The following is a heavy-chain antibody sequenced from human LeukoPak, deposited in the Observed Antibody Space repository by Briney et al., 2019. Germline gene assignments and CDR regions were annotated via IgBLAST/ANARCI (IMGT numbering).Heavy chain of an antibody. D-gene: IGHD4-17*01. V-gene: IGHV3-23*01. J-gene: IGHJ3*02. CDR3: ARDPNGDYFGAFDI. CDR2: ISGSGAT. Sequence: PGGSLRLSCAASGITFSTSAMTWVRQAPGKGLEWVSGISGSGATDYADSVKGRFTISRDNSKNTLYLQMSSLRAEDTAVYYCARDPNGDYFGAFDIWGQGTMVTVSS. CDR1: GITFSTSA.